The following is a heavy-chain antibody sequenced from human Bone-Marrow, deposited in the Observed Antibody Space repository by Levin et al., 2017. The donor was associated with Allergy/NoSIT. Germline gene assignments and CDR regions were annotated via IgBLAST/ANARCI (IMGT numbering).Heavy chain of an antibody. J-gene: IGHJ3*01. D-gene: IGHD4-11*01. CDR3: TRDRSNYDAFAF. V-gene: IGHV1-69*06. CDR2: IIPIFDKT. Sequence: ASVKVSCKASGDTFSSHPISWVRQAPGQGLEWMGGIIPIFDKTNYAQNFQGRVTITADKSTSTAYMELAGLRSEDTAIYYCTRDRSNYDAFAFWGQGTVVTVSS. CDR1: GDTFSSHP.